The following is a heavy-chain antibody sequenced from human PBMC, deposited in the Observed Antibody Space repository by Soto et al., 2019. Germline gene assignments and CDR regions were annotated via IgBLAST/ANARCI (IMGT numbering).Heavy chain of an antibody. CDR2: VSCSSASI. J-gene: IGHJ4*01. D-gene: IGHD2-2*01. CDR1: GVTFNTYA. Sequence: ESLLLSYAASGVTFNTYAMAWVRQAPGKGLEGVSVVSCSSASIYYADSVKGRFSISRDYSKNTVDLQMHSLRPEDTAVYYCVKDQVEFCSSTSCFGAFDYWAHG. V-gene: IGHV3-23*01. CDR3: VKDQVEFCSSTSCFGAFDY.